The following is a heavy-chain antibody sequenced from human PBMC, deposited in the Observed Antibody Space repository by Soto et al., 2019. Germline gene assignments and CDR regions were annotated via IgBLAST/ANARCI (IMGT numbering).Heavy chain of an antibody. D-gene: IGHD3-9*01. CDR3: AHRLSFDWLLPTNYFDY. CDR2: IYWNDDK. J-gene: IGHJ4*02. CDR1: GFSLSTSGVG. Sequence: QITLKESGPTLVKPTQTLTLTCTFSGFSLSTSGVGVGWIRQPPGKALEWLALIYWNDDKRYSPSLKGRLTITNDTSKHQVVLTMTNMDPVDTATYYCAHRLSFDWLLPTNYFDYWGQGTLVTVSS. V-gene: IGHV2-5*01.